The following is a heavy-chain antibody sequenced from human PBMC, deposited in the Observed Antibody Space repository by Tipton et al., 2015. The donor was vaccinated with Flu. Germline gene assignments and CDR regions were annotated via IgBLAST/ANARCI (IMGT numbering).Heavy chain of an antibody. Sequence: LRLSCTVSGDSISSYYWSWIRQPAGKGLEWIGRIYSSGSTNYNPSLKSRVTMSVDTSRNQFSLRLSSVTAADTAVYFCAREAAPTPGAGYQYESWGQGKLVTVSS. J-gene: IGHJ5*02. CDR2: IYSSGST. CDR3: AREAAPTPGAGYQYES. D-gene: IGHD3-10*01. CDR1: GDSISSYY. V-gene: IGHV4-4*07.